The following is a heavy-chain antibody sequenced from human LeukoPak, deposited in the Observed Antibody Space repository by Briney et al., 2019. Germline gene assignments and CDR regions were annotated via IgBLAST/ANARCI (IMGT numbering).Heavy chain of an antibody. D-gene: IGHD3-16*01. V-gene: IGHV4-34*01. J-gene: IGHJ4*02. CDR1: GGSFSAYY. Sequence: SETLSLTCAVYGGSFSAYYWSWIRQTPGKGLEWIGEINHSGSTNYNPSLKSRVTISVDTSKNQFSLKLSSVTAADTAVYYCANYGVVLATYGSPSPFVYWGQGTLVTVSS. CDR3: ANYGVVLATYGSPSPFVY. CDR2: INHSGST.